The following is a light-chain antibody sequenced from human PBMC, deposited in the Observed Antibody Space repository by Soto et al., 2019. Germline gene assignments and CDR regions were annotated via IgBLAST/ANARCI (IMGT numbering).Light chain of an antibody. J-gene: IGKJ2*01. V-gene: IGKV3-11*01. CDR3: QQRSNWPPMYT. CDR2: DAS. CDR1: QSVSRY. Sequence: EIVLTQSPATLSLSPGERATLSCRASQSVSRYLAWYQQKPGQAPRLLLYDASNRATGIPARFSGSGSGTDFTLTISSLEPEDFAVYYCQQRSNWPPMYTFGQGTKLEI.